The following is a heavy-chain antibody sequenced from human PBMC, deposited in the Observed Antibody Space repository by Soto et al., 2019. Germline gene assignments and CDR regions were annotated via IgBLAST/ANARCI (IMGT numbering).Heavy chain of an antibody. V-gene: IGHV4-4*02. CDR2: ISHSGTS. J-gene: IGHJ3*01. Sequence: QVQLQESGPGLVKPSGTLSLTCAVSGGSISSSHWWTWVRQSPGKGLEYIGEISHSGTSNSNPSLKSRVNHSVDKSKNNLYLNLTSVTAADTAVYYCARVVLTITRGAFDAWGQGTLVIVSS. CDR3: ARVVLTITRGAFDA. CDR1: GGSISSSHW. D-gene: IGHD3-9*01.